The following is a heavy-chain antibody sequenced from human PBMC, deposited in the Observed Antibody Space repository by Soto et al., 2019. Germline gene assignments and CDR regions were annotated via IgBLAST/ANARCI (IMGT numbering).Heavy chain of an antibody. V-gene: IGHV1-3*01. J-gene: IGHJ3*02. CDR3: ARGNPEAAFDI. CDR1: GYAFTSYA. Sequence: ASVKVSCTASGYAFTSYAMHWVRQAPGQRLEWMGWINAGNGNTKYSQKFQGRVTITADESTSTAYMELSSLRSEDTAVYYCARGNPEAAFDIWGQGTMVTVSS. CDR2: INAGNGNT.